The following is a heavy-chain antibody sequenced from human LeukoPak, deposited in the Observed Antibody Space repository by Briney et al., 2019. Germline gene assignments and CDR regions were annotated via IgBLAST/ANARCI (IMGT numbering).Heavy chain of an antibody. CDR1: GGSISSGSYY. CDR3: ARGGKGGSSSLDY. CDR2: IYTSGST. D-gene: IGHD6-6*01. Sequence: SETLSLTCTVSGGSISSGSYYWSWIRQPAGKGLEWIGRIYTSGSTNYNPSLKSRVTISVDTSKNQFSLKLSSVTAADTAVYYCARGGKGGSSSLDYWGQGTLVTVSS. V-gene: IGHV4-61*02. J-gene: IGHJ4*02.